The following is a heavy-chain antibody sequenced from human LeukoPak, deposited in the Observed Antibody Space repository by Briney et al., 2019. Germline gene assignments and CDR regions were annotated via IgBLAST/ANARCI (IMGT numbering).Heavy chain of an antibody. CDR1: GYSISSGYY. CDR3: ARYGCSSTSCFYYYYYYMDV. Sequence: KASVTLSLTCAVSGYSISSGYYWGWIRQPPGKGLEWIGSIYHSGSTYYNPSLKSRVTISVDTSKNQFSLKLSSVTAADTAVYYCARYGCSSTSCFYYYYYYMDVWGKGTTATVSS. J-gene: IGHJ6*03. CDR2: IYHSGST. D-gene: IGHD2-2*01. V-gene: IGHV4-38-2*01.